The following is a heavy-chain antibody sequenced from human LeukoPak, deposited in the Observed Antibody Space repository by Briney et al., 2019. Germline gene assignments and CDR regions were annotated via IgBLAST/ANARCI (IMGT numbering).Heavy chain of an antibody. J-gene: IGHJ4*02. CDR3: ARDDGYYDSSGYHQPRPFDY. D-gene: IGHD3-22*01. CDR2: ISWRSSDI. CDR1: GFTLSSYN. V-gene: IGHV3-21*01. Sequence: GGSLRLSCVASGFTLSSYNMKWVRQAPGKRLEWVSSISWRSSDIEYADSVKGRFTISRDIDKKSLYLQMNSLRVEDTAVYYCARDDGYYDSSGYHQPRPFDYWGQGTLVTVSS.